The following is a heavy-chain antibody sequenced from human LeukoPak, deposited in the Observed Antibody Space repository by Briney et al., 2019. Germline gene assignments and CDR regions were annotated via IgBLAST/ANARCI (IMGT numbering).Heavy chain of an antibody. CDR1: GFTFSSYG. Sequence: GGSLRLSCAASGFTFSSYGMHWVRQAPGKGLEWVAVISYDGSNKYYADSVKGRFTISRDNSENTLYLQMNSLRAEDTAVYYCAKDQQEETFDYGGQGGLVTVSS. CDR2: ISYDGSNK. J-gene: IGHJ4*02. V-gene: IGHV3-30*18. D-gene: IGHD6-13*01. CDR3: AKDQQEETFDY.